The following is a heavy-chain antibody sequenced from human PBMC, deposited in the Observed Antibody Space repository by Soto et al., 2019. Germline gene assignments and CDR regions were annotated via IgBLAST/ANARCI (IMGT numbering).Heavy chain of an antibody. V-gene: IGHV3-15*04. Sequence: TGGSLRLSCAASGFTFIKAYMNWVRQAPGKGLEWIGQIDSKLDADKTDFAAPVQGRFTLSRDDSTTPVYLQMNGLEIEGTGMLYCFTKFNYVATSRFDYWGQGTLVTVSS. J-gene: IGHJ4*02. CDR2: IDSKLDADKT. CDR1: GFTFIKAY. D-gene: IGHD5-12*01. CDR3: FTKFNYVATSRFDY.